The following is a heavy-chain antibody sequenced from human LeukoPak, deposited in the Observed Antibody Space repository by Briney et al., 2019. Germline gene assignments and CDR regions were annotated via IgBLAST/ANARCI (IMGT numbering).Heavy chain of an antibody. J-gene: IGHJ4*02. Sequence: PSETLSLTCTVSGGSISSYYWSWIRQPPGKGLEWIGYIYYSGSTNYNPSLKSRVTISVDTSKNQFSLKLSSVTAADTAVYYCARGHDYGGNLFDYWGQGTLVTVSS. V-gene: IGHV4-59*01. D-gene: IGHD4-23*01. CDR3: ARGHDYGGNLFDY. CDR1: GGSISSYY. CDR2: IYYSGST.